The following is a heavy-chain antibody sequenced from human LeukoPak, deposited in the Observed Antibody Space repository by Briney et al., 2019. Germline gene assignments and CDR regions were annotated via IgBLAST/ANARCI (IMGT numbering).Heavy chain of an antibody. J-gene: IGHJ5*02. CDR3: ARDRDSYYDSSGYYTPTWFDP. CDR2: IWYDGSNK. Sequence: GGSLRLSCAASGFTFSSYGMHWVRQAPGKGLEWVAVIWYDGSNKYYADSVKGLFTISRDNSKNTLYLQMNSLRAEDTAVYYCARDRDSYYDSSGYYTPTWFDPWGQGTLVTVSS. D-gene: IGHD3-22*01. V-gene: IGHV3-33*01. CDR1: GFTFSSYG.